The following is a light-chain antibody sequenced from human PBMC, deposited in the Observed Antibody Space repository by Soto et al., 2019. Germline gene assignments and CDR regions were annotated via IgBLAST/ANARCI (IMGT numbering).Light chain of an antibody. CDR2: DVS. V-gene: IGLV2-11*01. CDR3: CSYAGSSPYV. CDR1: SSDVGGYNY. Sequence: QSVLTQPRSVSGAPGQAVTISCNGTSSDVGGYNYVSWYQQHPGKAPTLMIYDVSKRPSGVPDRFSGSKSGNTASLTISGLQAEDEADYYCCSYAGSSPYVFGTGTKFTVL. J-gene: IGLJ1*01.